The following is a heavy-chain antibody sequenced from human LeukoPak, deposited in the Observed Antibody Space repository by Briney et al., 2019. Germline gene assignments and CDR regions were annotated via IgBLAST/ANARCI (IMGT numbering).Heavy chain of an antibody. CDR2: IYYSGST. V-gene: IGHV4-59*01. J-gene: IGHJ4*02. D-gene: IGHD1-7*01. CDR3: AREKAGTTAPFDY. Sequence: SETLSLTCTASGGSISSYYWSWIRQPPGKGLEWIGYIYYSGSTNYNPSLKSRVTISVDTSKNQFSLKLSSVTAADTAVYYCAREKAGTTAPFDYWGQGTLVTVSS. CDR1: GGSISSYY.